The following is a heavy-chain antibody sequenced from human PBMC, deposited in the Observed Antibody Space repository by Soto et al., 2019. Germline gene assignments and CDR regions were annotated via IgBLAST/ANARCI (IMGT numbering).Heavy chain of an antibody. V-gene: IGHV4-34*01. CDR2: INHSGST. D-gene: IGHD5-12*01. CDR3: ARPEGLRGPIDY. CDR1: GGSFSGYY. Sequence: QVQLQQWGAGLLKPSETLSLTCAVYGGSFSGYYWSWIRQPPGKGLEWIGEINHSGSTNYNPSLKSRVPISVATSKTQFSLKLSSVPAADTAVYYCARPEGLRGPIDYWGQGTLVPVSS. J-gene: IGHJ4*02.